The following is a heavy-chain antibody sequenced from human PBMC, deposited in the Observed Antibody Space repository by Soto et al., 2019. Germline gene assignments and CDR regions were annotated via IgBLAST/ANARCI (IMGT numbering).Heavy chain of an antibody. CDR1: GYTFTTYG. CDR3: VSGSYFDY. Sequence: QVQLVQSGAEVKKPGASVKVSCKASGYTFTTYGITWVRQPPGQGLEWMGWISTYKGYKYYAQKLQGRVTMTRDTSTSTAYMERRSLRSDDTAVYYCVSGSYFDYWGQGTLVTVSS. CDR2: ISTYKGYK. V-gene: IGHV1-18*01. J-gene: IGHJ4*02.